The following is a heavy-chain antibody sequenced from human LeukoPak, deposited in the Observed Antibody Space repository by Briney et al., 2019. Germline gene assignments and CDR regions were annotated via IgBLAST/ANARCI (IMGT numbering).Heavy chain of an antibody. Sequence: SEGSLRLSCAASGFTSSSYAMSWVRQAPGKGLEWVSAISGSGGSTYYADSVKGRFTISRDNSKNTLYLQMNSLRAEDTAVYYCAKDLRGYSSSPDAFDIRGQGTMVTVSS. CDR3: AKDLRGYSSSPDAFDI. CDR2: ISGSGGST. J-gene: IGHJ3*02. CDR1: GFTSSSYA. V-gene: IGHV3-23*01. D-gene: IGHD6-13*01.